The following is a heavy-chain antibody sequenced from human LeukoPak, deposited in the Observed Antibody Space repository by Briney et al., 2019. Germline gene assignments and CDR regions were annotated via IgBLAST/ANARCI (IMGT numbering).Heavy chain of an antibody. Sequence: GGSLRLSCAASGFTFSSYGMHWVRQAPGKGLEWVAFIRYDGSNKYYADSVKGRFTISRDNSKNTLYLQMNSLRAEDAAVYYCARDRRVGATSGDAFDIWGQGTMVTVSS. CDR2: IRYDGSNK. CDR3: ARDRRVGATSGDAFDI. V-gene: IGHV3-30*02. J-gene: IGHJ3*02. CDR1: GFTFSSYG. D-gene: IGHD1-26*01.